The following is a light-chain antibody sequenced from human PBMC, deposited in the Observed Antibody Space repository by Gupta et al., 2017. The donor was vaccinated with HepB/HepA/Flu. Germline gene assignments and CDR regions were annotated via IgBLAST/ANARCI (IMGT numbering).Light chain of an antibody. Sequence: DIQLTQSPSFLSASVGDRVTITCRASQDINSHLIWYQQKPGKAPKLLIYSASTLQSGVPSRFSGSGSGTEFTLTISSLQPEDFATYYCQQCKTYPITFGQGTRLDIK. CDR2: SAS. CDR1: QDINSH. V-gene: IGKV1-9*01. J-gene: IGKJ5*01. CDR3: QQCKTYPIT.